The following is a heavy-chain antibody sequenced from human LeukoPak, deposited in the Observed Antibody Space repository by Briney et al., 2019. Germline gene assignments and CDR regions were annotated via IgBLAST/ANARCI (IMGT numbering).Heavy chain of an antibody. D-gene: IGHD2-8*01. CDR2: IKQDGSEK. Sequence: GGSPRLSCAASGFTFSSYWMSWVRQAPGKGLEWVANIKQDGSEKYYVDSVKGRFTISRDNAKNSLYLQMNSLRAEDTAVYYCARDGYCTNGVCYTYYYYYGMDVWGQGTTVTVSS. CDR1: GFTFSSYW. CDR3: ARDGYCTNGVCYTYYYYYGMDV. V-gene: IGHV3-7*03. J-gene: IGHJ6*02.